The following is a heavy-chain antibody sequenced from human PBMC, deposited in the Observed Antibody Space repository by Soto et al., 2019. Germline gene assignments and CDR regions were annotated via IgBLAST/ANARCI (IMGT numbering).Heavy chain of an antibody. Sequence: TSETLSLTCTVSGGSISSGDYYWSWIRQPPGKGLEWIGYIYYSGSTYYNPSLKSRVTISVDTSKNQFSLKLSSVTAADTAVYYCASYYDILTGRSWFDPWGQGTLVTVSS. V-gene: IGHV4-30-4*01. CDR2: IYYSGST. J-gene: IGHJ5*02. CDR3: ASYYDILTGRSWFDP. D-gene: IGHD3-9*01. CDR1: GGSISSGDYY.